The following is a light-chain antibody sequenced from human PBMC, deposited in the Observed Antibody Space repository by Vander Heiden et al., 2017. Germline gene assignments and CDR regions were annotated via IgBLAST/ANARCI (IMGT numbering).Light chain of an antibody. Sequence: DIQLTQSPSSLSASVGDRVTITCQASQDISNYLNWYQQKPGKAPKLLIYDASNLETGVPSRFSGSGSGTDFTLTISSLQPEDIATYYCQQYDNPPLTFGRGTKVEIK. CDR3: QQYDNPPLT. V-gene: IGKV1-33*01. CDR2: DAS. CDR1: QDISNY. J-gene: IGKJ4*02.